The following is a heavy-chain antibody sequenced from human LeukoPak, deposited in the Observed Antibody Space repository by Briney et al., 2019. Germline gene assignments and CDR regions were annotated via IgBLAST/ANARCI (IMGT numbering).Heavy chain of an antibody. Sequence: GGSLRLSCAASGFTVSSNYMTWVRQAPGKGLELVSVIYSGGSTYYADSVKGRFTISRVNSKNTVSLQMHNLRADDTAVYYCARGRGRELYYYYYMDVWGKGTTVTISS. V-gene: IGHV3-53*01. CDR2: IYSGGST. D-gene: IGHD1-7*01. CDR3: ARGRGRELYYYYYMDV. CDR1: GFTVSSNY. J-gene: IGHJ6*03.